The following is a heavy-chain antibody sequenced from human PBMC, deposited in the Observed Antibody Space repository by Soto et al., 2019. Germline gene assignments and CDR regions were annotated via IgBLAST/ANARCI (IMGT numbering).Heavy chain of an antibody. CDR2: IYYSGIT. V-gene: IGHV4-61*05. CDR1: GDSISSSNNY. J-gene: IGHJ4*02. Sequence: SETLSLTCTVSGDSISSSNNYWGWIRQPPGKGLEWIGYIYYSGITNYNPSLKSRVTISVDTSKNQFSLRLSSVTAADTAVYYCARTDGYSYDYWGQGTPVTVSS. CDR3: ARTDGYSYDY. D-gene: IGHD4-4*01.